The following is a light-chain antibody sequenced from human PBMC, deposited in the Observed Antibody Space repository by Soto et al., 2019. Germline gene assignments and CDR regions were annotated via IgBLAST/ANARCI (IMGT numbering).Light chain of an antibody. CDR2: EVT. J-gene: IGLJ1*01. Sequence: QSALTQPASVSGSPGQSITISCTGSNSDIGNYNIVSWYQQHPDKAPQLIIYEVTKRPSGVSNRFSGSKSGNTASLTISGLQAEDEGDYHCCSYAGSNVLVFGTGTKGTVL. V-gene: IGLV2-23*02. CDR3: CSYAGSNVLV. CDR1: NSDIGNYNI.